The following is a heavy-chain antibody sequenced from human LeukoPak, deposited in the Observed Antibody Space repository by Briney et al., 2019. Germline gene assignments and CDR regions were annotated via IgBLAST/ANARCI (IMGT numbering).Heavy chain of an antibody. CDR1: GFTFSSYS. J-gene: IGHJ4*02. V-gene: IGHV3-21*01. CDR3: ARERVGATSLFDY. D-gene: IGHD1-26*01. Sequence: GGSLRLSCAASGFTFSSYSMNWVRQAPGKGLEWVSSISSSSSYIYYADSVKGRFTISRDNAKNSLYLQMNSLRAEDTAVYYCARERVGATSLFDYWGQGTLVTVSS. CDR2: ISSSSSYI.